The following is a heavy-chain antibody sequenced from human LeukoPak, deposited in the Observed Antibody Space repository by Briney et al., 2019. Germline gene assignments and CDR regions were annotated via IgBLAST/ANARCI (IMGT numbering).Heavy chain of an antibody. J-gene: IGHJ4*02. CDR3: AKNSGWYYFDY. Sequence: RSGGSLRLSCAASGFTFSSYAMSWVRQAPGEGLEWVSAISGSGGSTYYADSVKGRFTISRDNSKNTLYLQMNSLRAEDTAVYYCAKNSGWYYFDYWGQGTLVTVSS. CDR1: GFTFSSYA. D-gene: IGHD6-19*01. CDR2: ISGSGGST. V-gene: IGHV3-23*01.